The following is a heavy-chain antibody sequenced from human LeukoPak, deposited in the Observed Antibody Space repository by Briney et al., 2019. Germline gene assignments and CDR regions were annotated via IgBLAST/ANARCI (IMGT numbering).Heavy chain of an antibody. CDR1: GGSFSGYY. J-gene: IGHJ5*02. V-gene: IGHV4-34*01. Sequence: SETLSHTCAVYGGSFSGYYWSWIRQPPEKGLEWIGEINHSGSTNYTPSLKSRVTISVDTSKNQFSLKLSSVTAADTAVYYCARHVAMVRGWFDPWGQGTLVTVSS. CDR2: INHSGST. D-gene: IGHD3-10*01. CDR3: ARHVAMVRGWFDP.